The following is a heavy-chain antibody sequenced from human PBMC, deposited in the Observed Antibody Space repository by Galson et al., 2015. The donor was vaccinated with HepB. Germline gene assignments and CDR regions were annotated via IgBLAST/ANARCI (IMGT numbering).Heavy chain of an antibody. Sequence: SLRLSCAASGFSFGSYWMHWVRQAPGRGPVWVASINDDGNYSDYADSVKGRSSISRDNAKNTLFLHMHSLRVEETAIYYGTRDMIGGQTLEHWGQGTRITVSS. D-gene: IGHD3-10*02. V-gene: IGHV3-74*01. CDR3: TRDMIGGQTLEH. CDR2: INDDGNYS. J-gene: IGHJ5*02. CDR1: GFSFGSYW.